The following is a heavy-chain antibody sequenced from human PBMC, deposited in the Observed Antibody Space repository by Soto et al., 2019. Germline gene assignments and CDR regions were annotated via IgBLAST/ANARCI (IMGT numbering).Heavy chain of an antibody. CDR2: ISGDGGST. CDR1: GISVNSGY. J-gene: IGHJ4*02. Sequence: PGASKSRSTTAAGISVNSGYMDWDRQAQGQGVGWVAGISGDGGSTYYAESVKGRFTISRDSSKNTLYLQMDSLGAEDTAIYYCAKVVGDGNDYYDFWGQGPLVTVSS. CDR3: AKVVGDGNDYYDF. D-gene: IGHD3-22*01. V-gene: IGHV3-23*01.